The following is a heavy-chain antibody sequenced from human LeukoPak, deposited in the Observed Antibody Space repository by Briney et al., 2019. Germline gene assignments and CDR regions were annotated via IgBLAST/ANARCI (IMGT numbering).Heavy chain of an antibody. V-gene: IGHV3-11*01. Sequence: PGGSLRLSCAASGFTFSDCYMSWLRQAPGKGAEWVSYISSSGSTIDYADSVKGRFTISRDNAKNSLYLQMNSLRAEDTAVYFCASGTYYFDFWGQGTLVTVSS. CDR1: GFTFSDCY. D-gene: IGHD1-26*01. CDR3: ASGTYYFDF. CDR2: ISSSGSTI. J-gene: IGHJ4*02.